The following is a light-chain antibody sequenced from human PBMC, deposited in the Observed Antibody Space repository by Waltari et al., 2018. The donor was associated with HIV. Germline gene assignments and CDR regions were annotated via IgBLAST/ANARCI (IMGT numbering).Light chain of an antibody. J-gene: IGKJ2*01. Sequence: DVQMTQSLSTLSASVGDRVSITCRASQIIDYWLAWYQQKPGQPPKLLIYKTSYLESGVPTRFSGSGSGADFTLTIDGLQPEDFATYYCQQYNSHSYTFGQGTKLDIK. CDR1: QIIDYW. V-gene: IGKV1-5*03. CDR2: KTS. CDR3: QQYNSHSYT.